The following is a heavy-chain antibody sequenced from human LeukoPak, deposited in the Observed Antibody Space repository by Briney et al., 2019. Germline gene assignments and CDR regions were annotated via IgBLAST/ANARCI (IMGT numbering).Heavy chain of an antibody. Sequence: ASVKVSCKASGYSFTTYDINWVRQATGQGLEWMGWMTPKSGDTVYAQKFQGRVTMTEDTSTDTAYMELSSLRSEDTAVYYCATEGRYYDSSGFDYWGQGTLVTVSS. V-gene: IGHV1-8*01. CDR2: MTPKSGDT. D-gene: IGHD3-22*01. CDR3: ATEGRYYDSSGFDY. J-gene: IGHJ4*02. CDR1: GYSFTTYD.